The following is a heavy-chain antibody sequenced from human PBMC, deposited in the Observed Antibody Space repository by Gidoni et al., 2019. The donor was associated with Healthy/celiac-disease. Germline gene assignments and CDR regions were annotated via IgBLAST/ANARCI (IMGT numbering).Heavy chain of an antibody. CDR3: ARVGVNRFLEWLAQKIHGPHNWFDP. V-gene: IGHV4-34*01. D-gene: IGHD3-3*01. Sequence: QVQLQQWGAGLLKPSATLSLTCAVYGVSFSGYSWSWLRQPPGKGLEWIGEINHSGSTNYNPSLKSRVTISVDTSKNQFSLKLSSVTAADTAVYYCARVGVNRFLEWLAQKIHGPHNWFDPWGQGTLVTVSS. CDR1: GVSFSGYS. CDR2: INHSGST. J-gene: IGHJ5*02.